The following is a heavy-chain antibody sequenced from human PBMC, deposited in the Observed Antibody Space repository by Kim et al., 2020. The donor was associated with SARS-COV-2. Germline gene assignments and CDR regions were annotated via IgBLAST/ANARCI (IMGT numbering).Heavy chain of an antibody. CDR2: T. D-gene: IGHD3-3*02. CDR3: ARDISIFALDV. V-gene: IGHV3-20*03. J-gene: IGHJ6*02. Sequence: TAYADSVRGRFTSASDNARNSLYLQMNGLRAEDTALYYCARDISIFALDVWGQGTAVTVSS.